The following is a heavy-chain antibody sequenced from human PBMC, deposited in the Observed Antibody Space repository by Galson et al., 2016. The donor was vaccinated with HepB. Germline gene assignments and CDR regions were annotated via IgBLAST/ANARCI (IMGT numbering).Heavy chain of an antibody. Sequence: SETLSLTCTVSGDSISTTNYYWAWLRQSPEKGLEWIAEMYHSGSANYNGALESRVTISVDKSKNEVSLKLRSVTAADTAVYYCARHPYVWGRRNWVGFDIWGQGTVVTVSS. V-gene: IGHV4-39*07. CDR3: ARHPYVWGRRNWVGFDI. J-gene: IGHJ3*02. D-gene: IGHD3-16*01. CDR1: GDSISTTNYY. CDR2: MYHSGSA.